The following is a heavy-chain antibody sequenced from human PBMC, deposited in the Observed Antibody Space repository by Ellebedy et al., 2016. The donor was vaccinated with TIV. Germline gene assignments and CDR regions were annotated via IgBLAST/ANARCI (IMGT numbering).Heavy chain of an antibody. CDR3: ARRGYCSGGSCASVPFDY. CDR2: VSYDGSNK. D-gene: IGHD2-15*01. V-gene: IGHV3-30*03. J-gene: IGHJ4*02. CDR1: GFTFSNYG. Sequence: PGGSLRLSCAASGFTFSNYGMHWVRQAPGKGLEWEAVVSYDGSNKYYANSVKGRFTISRDNSKNTLYLQMNSLRAEDMAVYYCARRGYCSGGSCASVPFDYWGQGTLVTVSS.